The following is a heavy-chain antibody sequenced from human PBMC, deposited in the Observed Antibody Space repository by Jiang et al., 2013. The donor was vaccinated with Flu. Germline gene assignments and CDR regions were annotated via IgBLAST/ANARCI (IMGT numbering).Heavy chain of an antibody. CDR3: ARDGGYYDSSGYYQYYFDY. J-gene: IGHJ4*02. V-gene: IGHV3-33*01. D-gene: IGHD3-22*01. Sequence: KYYADSVKGRFTISRDNSKNTLYLQMNSLRAEDTAVYYCARDGGYYDSSGYYQYYFDYWGQGTLVTVSS. CDR2: K.